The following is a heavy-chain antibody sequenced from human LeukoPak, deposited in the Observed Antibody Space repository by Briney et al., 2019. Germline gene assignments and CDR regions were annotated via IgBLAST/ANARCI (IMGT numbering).Heavy chain of an antibody. CDR3: ARHVSTSESENFDY. CDR1: GVTISSYY. V-gene: IGHV4-4*09. CDR2: IYTSGST. D-gene: IGHD3-10*02. Sequence: SETLSLTCTVSGVTISSYYWSWIRQPPGKGLEWIGYIYTSGSTNHNPSLKSRVTISVDTSKNQFSLKLSSVTAADTAVYYCARHVSTSESENFDYWGQGTLVTVSS. J-gene: IGHJ4*02.